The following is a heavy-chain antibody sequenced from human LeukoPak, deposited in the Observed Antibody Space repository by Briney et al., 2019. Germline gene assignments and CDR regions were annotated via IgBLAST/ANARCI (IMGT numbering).Heavy chain of an antibody. CDR3: ARQSGGPYNWFDP. V-gene: IGHV3-30*03. D-gene: IGHD2-15*01. CDR1: EFTFSTYA. Sequence: GSLRLSCAASEFTFSTYAMHWVRQAPGKGLEWVALISYDGSNKYYADSVKGRFTISRDKSKNTPYLQLNSLRAEDTAVYFCARQSGGPYNWFDPWGQGTLVTVSS. CDR2: ISYDGSNK. J-gene: IGHJ5*02.